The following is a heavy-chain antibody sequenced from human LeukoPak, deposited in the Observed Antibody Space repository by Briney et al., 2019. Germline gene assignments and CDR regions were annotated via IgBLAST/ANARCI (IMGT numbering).Heavy chain of an antibody. D-gene: IGHD4-23*01. CDR3: ARGVGGQPTFAFDI. Sequence: SETLSLTCTVSGGSISSYYWSWIRQSPGKGLEWIGEINHSGSTNYNPSLKSRVTISVDTSKNQFSLKLRSVTAADTAVYYCARGVGGQPTFAFDIWGQGTAVTVSS. V-gene: IGHV4-34*01. CDR1: GGSISSYY. J-gene: IGHJ3*02. CDR2: INHSGST.